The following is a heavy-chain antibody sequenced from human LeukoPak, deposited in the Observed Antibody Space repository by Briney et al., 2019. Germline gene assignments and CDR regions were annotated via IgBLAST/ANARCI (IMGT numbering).Heavy chain of an antibody. D-gene: IGHD3-22*01. J-gene: IGHJ3*02. CDR3: ARVREAYYDRAFDI. V-gene: IGHV4-59*01. CDR1: GGSISGYF. Sequence: PSETLSLTCTVSGGSISGYFWSWIRQPPGKGLEWIAYISYNGNTGYNPSLKSRVTISVDTSKSKLSLKLNSMSAADTAVYYCARVREAYYDRAFDIWGQGTMVSVSS. CDR2: ISYNGNT.